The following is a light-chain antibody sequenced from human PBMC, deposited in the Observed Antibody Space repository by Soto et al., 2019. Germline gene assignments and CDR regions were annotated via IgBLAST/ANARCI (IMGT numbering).Light chain of an antibody. CDR3: SSYTSTNSL. CDR1: SSDVGAYNY. Sequence: QSVLTQPASVSGSPGESITISCTGTSSDVGAYNYVSWYQQHPGKAPKLMIYDVSNRPSGVSNRFSGSKSDNTASLTISGLQAEDEADYYCSSYTSTNSLFGGGTQLTVL. CDR2: DVS. J-gene: IGLJ2*01. V-gene: IGLV2-14*03.